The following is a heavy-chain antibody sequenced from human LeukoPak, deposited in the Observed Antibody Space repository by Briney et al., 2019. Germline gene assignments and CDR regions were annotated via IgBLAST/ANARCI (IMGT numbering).Heavy chain of an antibody. CDR1: GFTLDDYP. CDR3: AKDYY. Sequence: GGSLRLSCAASGFTLDDYPMHWVRHVPGKGLEWVSLISGDGGTRYYADSVKGRFTISRDNSKNSLYLQMNSLRTEDTALYYCAKDYYWGQGTLVTVSS. V-gene: IGHV3-43*02. CDR2: ISGDGGTR. J-gene: IGHJ4*02.